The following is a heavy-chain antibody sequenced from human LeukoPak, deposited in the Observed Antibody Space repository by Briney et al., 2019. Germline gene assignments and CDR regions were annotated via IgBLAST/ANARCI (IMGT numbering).Heavy chain of an antibody. CDR2: ISYDGSNK. CDR1: GFIFSSYA. V-gene: IGHV3-30-3*01. J-gene: IGHJ4*02. CDR3: ARDRDRRNLGSLDY. D-gene: IGHD1-14*01. Sequence: GGSLRLSCAASGFIFSSYAMHWVRQAPGKGLEWVAVISYDGSNKYYADSVKGRFTISRDNSKNTLYLQMNSLRAEDTAVYYCARDRDRRNLGSLDYWGQGTLVTVSS.